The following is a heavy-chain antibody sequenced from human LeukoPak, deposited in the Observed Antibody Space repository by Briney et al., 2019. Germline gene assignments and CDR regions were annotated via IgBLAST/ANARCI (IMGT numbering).Heavy chain of an antibody. CDR1: GASISRTTYY. Sequence: SETLSPTCTVSGASISRTTYYWGWFRQPPGKGLEWIATMFYSGYTYYNPSLKSRVTISIDTSENQVSLKLSFVTAADTALYYCAKGPTGDKSFDSWGQGTLVTVSS. V-gene: IGHV4-39*07. D-gene: IGHD7-27*01. CDR3: AKGPTGDKSFDS. CDR2: MFYSGYT. J-gene: IGHJ4*02.